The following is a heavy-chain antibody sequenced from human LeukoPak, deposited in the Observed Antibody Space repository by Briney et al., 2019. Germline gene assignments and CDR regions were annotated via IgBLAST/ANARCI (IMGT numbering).Heavy chain of an antibody. V-gene: IGHV1-2*02. D-gene: IGHD3-10*01. CDR1: XXTFTGYY. CDR2: INPNSGGT. Sequence: AXXXTFTGYYMHWVRQAPGQGLEWMGWINPNSGGTNYAQKFQGRVTMTRDTSISTAYMEMSRLRSEDTAVYYCAGXXXXSXSYYNSIDYWGQGTLVTVSS. CDR3: AGXXXXSXSYYNSIDY. J-gene: IGHJ4*02.